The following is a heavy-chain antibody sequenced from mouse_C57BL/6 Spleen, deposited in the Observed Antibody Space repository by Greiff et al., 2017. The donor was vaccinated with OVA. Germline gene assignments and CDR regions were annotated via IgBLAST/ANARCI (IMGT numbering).Heavy chain of an antibody. Sequence: EVQRVESGGDLVKPGGSLKLSCAASGFTFSSYGMSWVRQTPDKRLEWVATISSGGSYTYYPDSVKGRFTISRDNAKNTLYLQMSSLKSEDTAMYYCARHPTNYAMDYWGQGTSVTVSS. CDR2: ISSGGSYT. CDR1: GFTFSSYG. J-gene: IGHJ4*01. V-gene: IGHV5-6*01. CDR3: ARHPTNYAMDY.